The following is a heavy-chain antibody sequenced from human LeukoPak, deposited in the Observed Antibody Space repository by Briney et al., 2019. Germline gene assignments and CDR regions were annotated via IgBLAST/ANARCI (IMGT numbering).Heavy chain of an antibody. D-gene: IGHD3-10*01. CDR1: RYSFTTNW. V-gene: IGHV5-51*01. J-gene: IGHJ6*03. Sequence: GESLKISCKGSRYSFTTNWIAWVRQMPGKGLEWMGIIYPGDSDTRYSPSFQGQVTISADKSISTAYLQWSSLKASDTAMYYCARLVRGVLYYYYMDVWGKGTTVTISS. CDR2: IYPGDSDT. CDR3: ARLVRGVLYYYYMDV.